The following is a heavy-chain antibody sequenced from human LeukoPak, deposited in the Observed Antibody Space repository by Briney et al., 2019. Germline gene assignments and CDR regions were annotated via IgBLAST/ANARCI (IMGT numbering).Heavy chain of an antibody. J-gene: IGHJ4*02. V-gene: IGHV3-66*01. Sequence: GRSLRLSCAASGLTVISNYTSSVRQVPGKGLEWVSVLYTGGNTYYTDPVKGRFTTSRENSKNTLYIQMNSLRAEDTAVYYCARVGRGDIYGYADYWGQGTLVTVSS. CDR1: GLTVISNY. D-gene: IGHD5-18*01. CDR3: ARVGRGDIYGYADY. CDR2: LYTGGNT.